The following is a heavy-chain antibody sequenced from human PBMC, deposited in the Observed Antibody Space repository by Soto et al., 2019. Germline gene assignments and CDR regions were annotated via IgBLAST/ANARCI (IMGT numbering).Heavy chain of an antibody. V-gene: IGHV4-59*01. CDR3: ARELRDYYDSSGYIDY. CDR1: GGSIRSYY. CDR2: IYSSGTT. J-gene: IGHJ4*02. Sequence: PSETLSLTCSVSGGSIRSYYWSWIRQPPGKGLEWIGYIYSSGTTNYNPSLQSRVTISVDTSKNQFSLKLSSVTAADTAVYYCARELRDYYDSSGYIDYWGQGTLVTVSS. D-gene: IGHD3-22*01.